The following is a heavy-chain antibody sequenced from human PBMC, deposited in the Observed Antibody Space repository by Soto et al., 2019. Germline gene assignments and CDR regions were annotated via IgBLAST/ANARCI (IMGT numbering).Heavy chain of an antibody. CDR3: VRGSSSPLTYYYYGMDV. CDR1: GGTFSSYA. CDR2: IIPIFGTA. D-gene: IGHD6-6*01. Sequence: QVQLVQSGAEVKKPGSSVKVSCKASGGTFSSYAISWVRQAPGQGLEWMGGIIPIFGTANYAQKFQGRVTITADKSTSTAYMELSSLRSEDTAVYYCVRGSSSPLTYYYYGMDVWGQGTTVTVSS. J-gene: IGHJ6*02. V-gene: IGHV1-69*06.